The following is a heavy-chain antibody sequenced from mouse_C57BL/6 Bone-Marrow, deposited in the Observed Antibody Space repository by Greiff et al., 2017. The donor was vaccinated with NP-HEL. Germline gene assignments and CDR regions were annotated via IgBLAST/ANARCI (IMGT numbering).Heavy chain of an antibody. CDR1: GYTFTNYW. CDR3: ARREYYGSSDWYCDV. Sequence: VQLQQSGAELVRPGTSVKMSCKASGYTFTNYWIGWAKQRPGHGLEWIGDIYPGGGHTNYNEKFKGKATLTADKSSSTAYMQFSSLTSEDSAIYYCARREYYGSSDWYCDVWGTGTTVTVSS. D-gene: IGHD1-1*01. CDR2: IYPGGGHT. V-gene: IGHV1-63*01. J-gene: IGHJ1*03.